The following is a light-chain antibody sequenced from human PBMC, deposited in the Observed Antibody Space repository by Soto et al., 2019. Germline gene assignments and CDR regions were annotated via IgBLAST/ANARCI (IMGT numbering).Light chain of an antibody. Sequence: EKVMPQSPATLSVSPGERATLSCRASQSVGSYLAWYQQKPGQAPRLLIYGASTRAAGIPARFSGSGSGTEFSLTISTLQSEDFGVYYCQQYVNWPLTFGGGTRVEIK. CDR1: QSVGSY. CDR2: GAS. J-gene: IGKJ4*01. V-gene: IGKV3-15*01. CDR3: QQYVNWPLT.